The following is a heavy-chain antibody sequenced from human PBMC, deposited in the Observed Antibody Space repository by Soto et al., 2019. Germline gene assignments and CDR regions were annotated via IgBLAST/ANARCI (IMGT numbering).Heavy chain of an antibody. CDR3: ARAGEIDVVVVAPNWFDP. CDR2: IYYSGST. D-gene: IGHD2-15*01. CDR1: GGSIISGDYC. J-gene: IGHJ5*02. V-gene: IGHV4-30-4*01. Sequence: SETLSLTCTVSGGSIISGDYCWVWIRQPPWRGLEWIGYIYYSGSTYYNPSLKSRVTISVDTSKNQFSLKLSAVTAADTAVYYCARAGEIDVVVVAPNWFDPWGQGTLVTVSS.